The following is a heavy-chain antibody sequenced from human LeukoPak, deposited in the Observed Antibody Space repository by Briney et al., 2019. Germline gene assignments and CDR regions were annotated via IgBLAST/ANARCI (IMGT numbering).Heavy chain of an antibody. D-gene: IGHD3-22*01. Sequence: SETLSLTCTVSGHSDSNDDYFWSWARQPPAEGLDWIGCSYYIAGTYHNPSLKRRFTISEDTSKNQYSLKLSSVPAAETAVFYCVRRSYYESSAIFDYWGQGTLVTVSS. CDR1: GHSDSNDDYF. J-gene: IGHJ4*02. CDR2: SYYIAGT. CDR3: VRRSYYESSAIFDY. V-gene: IGHV4-30-4*01.